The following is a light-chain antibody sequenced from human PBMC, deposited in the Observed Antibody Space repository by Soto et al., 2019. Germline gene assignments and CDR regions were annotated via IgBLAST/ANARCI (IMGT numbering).Light chain of an antibody. V-gene: IGKV1-5*01. CDR1: QTISGW. Sequence: DSQITQSPSTLSASVGDTVTITWWASQTISGWLAWYQQRPGKAPNLLIFDASTLESGVPSRFSGSGSGTAFSLTISSLQPDDFATYYCQQYNTYPWTFGQGTKV. CDR2: DAS. J-gene: IGKJ1*01. CDR3: QQYNTYPWT.